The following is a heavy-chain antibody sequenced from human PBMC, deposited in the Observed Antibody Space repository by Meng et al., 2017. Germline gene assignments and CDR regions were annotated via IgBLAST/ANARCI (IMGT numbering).Heavy chain of an antibody. V-gene: IGHV4-59*01. Sequence: SETLSLTCTVSGGSISSYYWSWIRQPPGKGLEWIGYIYYSGSTNYNPSLKSRVTISVDTSKNQFSLTLSSVTAADTAVYYCAREGSLTYYYARGAFDIWGQGTMVTVSS. CDR3: AREGSLTYYYARGAFDI. J-gene: IGHJ3*02. CDR1: GGSISSYY. CDR2: IYYSGST. D-gene: IGHD3-10*02.